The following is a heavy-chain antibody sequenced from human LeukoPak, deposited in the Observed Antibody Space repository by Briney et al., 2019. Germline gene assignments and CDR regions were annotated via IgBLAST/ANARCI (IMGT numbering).Heavy chain of an antibody. V-gene: IGHV4-38-2*02. D-gene: IGHD3-10*01. CDR3: ARVYGSGSYPRFDP. CDR2: IYHSGST. Sequence: SETLSLTCTVSGYSISSGYYWGWVRQPPGQGLEWIGIIYHSGSTYYNPSLKSRVTISVDTSKNQFSLNLSSVTAADTAVYYCARVYGSGSYPRFDPWGQGTLVTVSS. CDR1: GYSISSGYY. J-gene: IGHJ5*02.